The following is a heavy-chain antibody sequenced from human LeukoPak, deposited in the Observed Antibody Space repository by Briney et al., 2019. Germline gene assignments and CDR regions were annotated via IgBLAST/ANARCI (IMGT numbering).Heavy chain of an antibody. V-gene: IGHV4-30-4*08. CDR2: IYNSGTT. Sequence: SETLSLTCTVSGGSISTTDYYWSWVRQPPGKGLEWIGYIYNSGTTYYNPSLKSRVTVSVDTSKNRFSLKLSSVTPADTAVYYCARVNWYFDLWGRGTLVTVSS. J-gene: IGHJ2*01. CDR3: ARVNWYFDL. CDR1: GGSISTTDYY.